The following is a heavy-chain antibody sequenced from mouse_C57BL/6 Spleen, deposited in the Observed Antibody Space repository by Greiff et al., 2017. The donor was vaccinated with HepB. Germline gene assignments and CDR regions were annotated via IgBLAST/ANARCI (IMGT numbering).Heavy chain of an antibody. J-gene: IGHJ1*03. Sequence: LVESGASVKISCKASGYAFSSSWMNWVKQRPGKGLEWIGRIYPGDGDTNYNGKFKGKATLTADKSSSTAYMQLSSLTSEDSAVYFCNYYGSSYGEYFDVWGTGTTVTVSS. CDR1: GYAFSSSW. CDR2: IYPGDGDT. CDR3: NYYGSSYGEYFDV. D-gene: IGHD1-1*01. V-gene: IGHV1-82*01.